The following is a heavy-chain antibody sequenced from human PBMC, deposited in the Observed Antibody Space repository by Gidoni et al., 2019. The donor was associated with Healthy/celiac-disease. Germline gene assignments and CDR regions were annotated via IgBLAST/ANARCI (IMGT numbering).Heavy chain of an antibody. Sequence: QVQLVESGGGVVQPGRSLRLSCAASVFTFSSYGRHWVRQAPGKGLEWVAVISYDGSNKYYADSVKGRFTISRDNSKNTLYLQMNSLRAEDTAVYYCAKVGPGRWELIDYWGQGTLVTVSS. CDR3: AKVGPGRWELIDY. V-gene: IGHV3-30*18. D-gene: IGHD1-26*01. J-gene: IGHJ4*02. CDR1: VFTFSSYG. CDR2: ISYDGSNK.